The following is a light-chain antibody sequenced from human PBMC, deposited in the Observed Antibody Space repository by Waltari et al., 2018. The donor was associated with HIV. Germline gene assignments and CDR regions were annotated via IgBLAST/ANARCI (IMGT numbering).Light chain of an antibody. Sequence: QSVLTPPPSASGTPGPRVTISCSGSSSNIGRNTVNWYQQLPGTAPKLLINSNNQRPSGVPDRFSGSKSGTSASLAISGLQSEDEADYYCAAWDDSLNGPGVVFGGGTKLTVL. CDR3: AAWDDSLNGPGVV. V-gene: IGLV1-44*01. CDR2: SNN. CDR1: SSNIGRNT. J-gene: IGLJ2*01.